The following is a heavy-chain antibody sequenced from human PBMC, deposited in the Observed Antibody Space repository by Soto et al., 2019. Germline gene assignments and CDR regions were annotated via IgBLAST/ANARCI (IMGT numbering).Heavy chain of an antibody. D-gene: IGHD3-22*01. J-gene: IGHJ4*02. CDR3: VRTTYFSDSSVYTRFFDY. CDR1: GFTFSDNY. V-gene: IGHV3-72*01. CDR2: SRDKAQGYST. Sequence: PGGSLRLSCTGSGFTFSDNYMDWVRHSPVKGLEWVGRSRDKAQGYSTIYAASVKGRFTTSRDGSKSSVYLQMNSLKTEDTAIYYCVRTTYFSDSSVYTRFFDYWGQGTLVTVSS.